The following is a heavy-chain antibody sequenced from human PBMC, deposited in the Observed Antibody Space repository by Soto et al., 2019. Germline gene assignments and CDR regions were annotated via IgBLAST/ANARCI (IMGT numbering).Heavy chain of an antibody. Sequence: QVQLQDSGPGLVKPSGTLSLTCAVSGGAISSSKWWSWVRQPPGKGLEWIGEIYQSGSTNYNPSLESRGRMSVDKSRKQFSLKLTSVSAADTAVYYCARASATIAAAAIFDYWGQGTLVTVSS. V-gene: IGHV4-4*02. D-gene: IGHD6-13*01. CDR1: GGAISSSKW. CDR2: IYQSGST. CDR3: ARASATIAAAAIFDY. J-gene: IGHJ4*02.